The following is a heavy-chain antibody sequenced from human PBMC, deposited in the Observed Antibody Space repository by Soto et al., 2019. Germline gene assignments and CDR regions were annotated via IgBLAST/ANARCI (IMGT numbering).Heavy chain of an antibody. CDR3: ARGPGYYYGSGSYYNARVNWFDP. V-gene: IGHV4-39*07. Sequence: SETLSLTCTVTGDSISSRSYYWGWIRQPPGKGLEWIGSIYYSGSTNYNPSLKSRVTISVDTSKNQFSLKLSSVTAADTAVYYCARGPGYYYGSGSYYNARVNWFDPWGQGTLVTVSS. J-gene: IGHJ5*02. CDR1: GDSISSRSYY. CDR2: IYYSGST. D-gene: IGHD3-10*01.